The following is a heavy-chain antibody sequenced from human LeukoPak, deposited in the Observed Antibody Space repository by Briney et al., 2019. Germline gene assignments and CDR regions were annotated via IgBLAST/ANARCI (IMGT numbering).Heavy chain of an antibody. J-gene: IGHJ6*02. D-gene: IGHD5-18*01. V-gene: IGHV3-23*01. CDR1: GFTFSSYA. CDR3: AKQDTAMVYYYYGMDV. CDR2: ISGSGGST. Sequence: GGSLRLSSAASGFTFSSYAMIWVRQAPGKGLEWVSAISGSGGSTYYADSVKGRFTISRYNSKKTLYLQMNSLRAEDTAVYYCAKQDTAMVYYYYGMDVWGQGTTVTVSS.